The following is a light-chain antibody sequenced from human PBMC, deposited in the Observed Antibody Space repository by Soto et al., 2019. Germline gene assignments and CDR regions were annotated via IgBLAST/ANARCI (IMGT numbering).Light chain of an antibody. J-gene: IGKJ3*01. V-gene: IGKV3-20*01. Sequence: EIVLTQSPGTLSLSPGERATLSCRASQSVSRSYLAWYQQKPGQAPRLLIYGASSRATGIPDRFSGSGSGTDFTLIISRLEPEDFAVYYCQQYGSSTGFTFGPGTKVDIK. CDR1: QSVSRSY. CDR3: QQYGSSTGFT. CDR2: GAS.